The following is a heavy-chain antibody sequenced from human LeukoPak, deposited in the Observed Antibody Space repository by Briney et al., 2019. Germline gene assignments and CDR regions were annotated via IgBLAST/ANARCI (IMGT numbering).Heavy chain of an antibody. D-gene: IGHD5-24*01. Sequence: SGTLSLTCTVFGVYIRGYYWSWIRQRPGDGLEWIGYIYYSGSTQYNPSLKNRDHHQVDTYKHQFSLNLKSVIAGDAAVCFCARHRSKWVQSSLDYWGQGTLVTVSS. V-gene: IGHV4-59*08. J-gene: IGHJ4*02. CDR2: IYYSGST. CDR3: ARHRSKWVQSSLDY. CDR1: GVYIRGYY.